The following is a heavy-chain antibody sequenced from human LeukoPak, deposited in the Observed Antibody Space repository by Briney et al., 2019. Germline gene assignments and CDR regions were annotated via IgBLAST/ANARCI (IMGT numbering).Heavy chain of an antibody. V-gene: IGHV3-30*18. Sequence: GRSLRLSCAASGFKFSSYDMHWVRQAPGTGLEWVAVISYDGSNKYYADSVKGRFTISRDNSKNTLYLQMNSLRAEDTAVYYCAKGSSRIKYYYDSSGYLDYWGQGTLVTVSS. CDR2: ISYDGSNK. CDR3: AKGSSRIKYYYDSSGYLDY. J-gene: IGHJ4*02. D-gene: IGHD3-22*01. CDR1: GFKFSSYD.